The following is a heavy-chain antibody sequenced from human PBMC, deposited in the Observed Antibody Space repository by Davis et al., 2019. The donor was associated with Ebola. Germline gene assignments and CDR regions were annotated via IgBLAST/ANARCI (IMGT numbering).Heavy chain of an antibody. Sequence: SETLSLTCTVSGGSISSGDYYWSWIRQPPGKGLEWIGYIYYSGSTYYNPSLKSRVTISVDTSKNQFSLKLSSVTAADTAVYYCARLHGDYPLYYFDYWGQGTLVTVSS. D-gene: IGHD4-17*01. CDR1: GGSISSGDYY. J-gene: IGHJ4*02. V-gene: IGHV4-30-4*01. CDR2: IYYSGST. CDR3: ARLHGDYPLYYFDY.